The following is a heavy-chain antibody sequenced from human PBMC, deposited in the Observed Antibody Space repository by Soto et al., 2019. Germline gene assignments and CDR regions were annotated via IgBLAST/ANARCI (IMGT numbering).Heavy chain of an antibody. CDR2: INQDGGGK. D-gene: IGHD2-15*01. V-gene: IGHV3-7*03. Sequence: GGSLRLSCAAPGFTFSRYWMTWVRQAPGKGLEWVANINQDGGGKYYVDSVKGRFAVSRDNARNSLYLQMNSLRVEDTAIYYCARGLSVEMAAIMGCYFDYWGRGTLVTVS. CDR1: GFTFSRYW. CDR3: ARGLSVEMAAIMGCYFDY. J-gene: IGHJ4*02.